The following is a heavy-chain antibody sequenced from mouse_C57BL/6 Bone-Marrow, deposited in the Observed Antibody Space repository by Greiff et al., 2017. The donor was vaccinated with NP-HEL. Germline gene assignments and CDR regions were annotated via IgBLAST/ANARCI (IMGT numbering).Heavy chain of an antibody. CDR1: GFTFSDYY. J-gene: IGHJ3*01. CDR2: ISNGGGST. CDR3: ARPRVGWFAY. V-gene: IGHV5-12*01. D-gene: IGHD1-3*01. Sequence: DVKLVDSGGGLVQPGGSLKLSCAASGFTFSDYYMYWVRQTPEKSLEWVAYISNGGGSTYYPATVKGRFPISTDNAKHTLYLQMSRLKSADTAMDYCARPRVGWFAYGGQGTLATVSA.